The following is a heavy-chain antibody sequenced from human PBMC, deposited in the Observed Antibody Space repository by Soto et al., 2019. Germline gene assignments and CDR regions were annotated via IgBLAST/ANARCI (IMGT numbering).Heavy chain of an antibody. CDR3: ARLKVVTGTLFQH. CDR1: GASISSSSYY. V-gene: IGHV4-39*01. J-gene: IGHJ1*01. D-gene: IGHD3-22*01. Sequence: SETLSLTCTVSGASISSSSYYWGWIRQPPGKGLEWIGSIHYSGSTYYNPSLNSRVTISVDTSKNQFSLNLSSVTAADTAVYYCARLKVVTGTLFQHWGQGTLVTVSS. CDR2: IHYSGST.